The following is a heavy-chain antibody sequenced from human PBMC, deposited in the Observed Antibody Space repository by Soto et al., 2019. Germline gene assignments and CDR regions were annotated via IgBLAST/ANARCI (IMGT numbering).Heavy chain of an antibody. J-gene: IGHJ4*02. Sequence: PSETLSLTCTVSGGSISSYYWSWIRQPPGKGLEWIGYIYYSGSTNYNPSLKSRVTISVDTSKNQFSLKLSSVTAADTAVYYCARAHTNWNYGPYLIDYWGQGTLVTVSS. CDR1: GGSISSYY. CDR3: ARAHTNWNYGPYLIDY. D-gene: IGHD1-7*01. CDR2: IYYSGST. V-gene: IGHV4-59*01.